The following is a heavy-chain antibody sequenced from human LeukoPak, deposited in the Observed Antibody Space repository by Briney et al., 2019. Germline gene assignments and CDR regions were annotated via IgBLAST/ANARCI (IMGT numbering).Heavy chain of an antibody. CDR1: GFIFHNFA. D-gene: IGHD5-24*01. Sequence: PGGSLRLSCVASGFIFHNFAMHWVRQAPGKGLEWVAVISNDERNKYYRGSVKGRFTISRDNSKNTVYLQMNSLRTEDTAVYYCARPSPPGDGYNPCDYWGPGALVIVSS. CDR3: ARPSPPGDGYNPCDY. J-gene: IGHJ4*02. V-gene: IGHV3-30*04. CDR2: ISNDERNK.